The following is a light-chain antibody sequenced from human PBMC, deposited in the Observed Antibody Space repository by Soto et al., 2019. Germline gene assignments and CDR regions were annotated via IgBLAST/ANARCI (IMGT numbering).Light chain of an antibody. CDR3: VSYTTSSTRV. CDR2: DVG. J-gene: IGLJ3*02. Sequence: QSALTQPASVSGSPGQSITISCTGTSSDVGGYPYVSWYQQHPGKAPKLMIYDVGNRPSGVSNRFSGSKSGNTASLTISGLQAEDEADYYCVSYTTSSTRVFGGGTQLTVL. V-gene: IGLV2-14*03. CDR1: SSDVGGYPY.